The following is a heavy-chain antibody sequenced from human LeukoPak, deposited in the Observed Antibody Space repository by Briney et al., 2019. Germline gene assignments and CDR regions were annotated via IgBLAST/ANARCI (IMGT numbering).Heavy chain of an antibody. V-gene: IGHV3-9*01. CDR1: GFTFDDYA. D-gene: IGHD3-22*01. J-gene: IGHJ3*02. Sequence: GGSLRLSCAASGFTFDDYAMHWVRQAPGKGLEWVSGISWNSGSIGYADSVKGRFTISRDNAKNSLYLQMNSLRAEDTALYYCAKAMMDYDRTGDAFDIWGQGTMVTVSS. CDR3: AKAMMDYDRTGDAFDI. CDR2: ISWNSGSI.